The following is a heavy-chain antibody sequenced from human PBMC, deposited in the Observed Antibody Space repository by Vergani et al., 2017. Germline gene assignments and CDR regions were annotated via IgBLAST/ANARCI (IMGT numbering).Heavy chain of an antibody. Sequence: EVQLLESGGGLVQPGGSLRLSCAASGFTFSSYAMSWVRQAPGKGLEWVSAISGSGGSTYYADSVKGRFTISRDNSKNTLYLQMNSLRAEDTAVYYCAQGLVSGYYYGMDVWGQGTTVTVSS. D-gene: IGHD3-16*01. CDR2: ISGSGGST. CDR1: GFTFSSYA. J-gene: IGHJ6*02. V-gene: IGHV3-23*01. CDR3: AQGLVSGYYYGMDV.